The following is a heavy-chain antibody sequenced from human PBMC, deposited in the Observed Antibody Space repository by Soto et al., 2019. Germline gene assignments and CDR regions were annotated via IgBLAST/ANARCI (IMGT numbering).Heavy chain of an antibody. Sequence: EVQLVESGGDLVQPGGSLRLSCAASGFIFTNYSMTWVRQAPGKGLEWVANINHDGSETYYLDSVKGRFAISRDNAKNSLFLQMNSLRDEDTAIYYCARSLLGPMAFDMWGHGTLVAVSS. J-gene: IGHJ3*02. CDR1: GFIFTNYS. V-gene: IGHV3-7*03. CDR2: INHDGSET. D-gene: IGHD7-27*01. CDR3: ARSLLGPMAFDM.